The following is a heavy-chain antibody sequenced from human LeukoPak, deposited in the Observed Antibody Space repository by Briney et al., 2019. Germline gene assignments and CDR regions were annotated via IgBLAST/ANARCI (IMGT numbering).Heavy chain of an antibody. CDR3: ANEGEYYFDY. CDR1: GFTFSSYG. V-gene: IGHV3-30*18. Sequence: GGSLRLSCAASGFTFSSYGMHWVRQAPGKGLEWVAVISYDGSNKYYADSVKGRFTISRDNSKNTLDLQMNSLRAEDTAVYYCANEGEYYFDYWGQGTLVTVSS. J-gene: IGHJ4*02. CDR2: ISYDGSNK.